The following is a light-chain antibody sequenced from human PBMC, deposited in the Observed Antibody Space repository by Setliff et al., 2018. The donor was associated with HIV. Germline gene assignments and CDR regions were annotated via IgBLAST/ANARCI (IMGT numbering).Light chain of an antibody. CDR1: SSDVGYYDY. V-gene: IGLV2-14*01. CDR2: EVT. CDR3: CSNTGSNTYV. Sequence: SVLTQPASVSGSPGQSITVSCTGTSSDVGYYDYVSWYQQHPGQAPRLMIYEVTNRPSGVSNRFSGSKSGSTASLTISGLQAEDEADYYCCSNTGSNTYVFGTGTKV. J-gene: IGLJ1*01.